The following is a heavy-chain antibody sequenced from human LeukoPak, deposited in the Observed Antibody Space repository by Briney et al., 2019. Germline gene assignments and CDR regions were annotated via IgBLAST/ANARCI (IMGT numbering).Heavy chain of an antibody. J-gene: IGHJ4*02. CDR3: ARGLSAHCFDH. CDR2: TNNRGDA. V-gene: IGHV4-34*01. CDR1: GSSFGPYY. Sequence: SDSLSLTCDVSGSSFGPYYWSWIRQSPVKGLEWIGETNNRGDASYNPSLKSRVTVSVDTSKNQFSLRLTSVTAADTAVYYCARGLSAHCFDHWGQGTLVTVPS.